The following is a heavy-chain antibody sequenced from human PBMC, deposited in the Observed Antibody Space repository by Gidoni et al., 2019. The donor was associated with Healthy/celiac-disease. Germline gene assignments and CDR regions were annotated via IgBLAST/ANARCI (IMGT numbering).Heavy chain of an antibody. Sequence: QVQLQESGPGLVKPSETLSLTCTVSGGSISSYYWSWIRQPPGKGLEWIGYIYYSGSTNYNPSLKSRVTISVDTSKNQFSLKLSSVTAADTAVYYCARHGYSYGFYYYYYYMDVWGKGTTVTVSS. CDR1: GGSISSYY. CDR2: IYYSGST. D-gene: IGHD5-18*01. J-gene: IGHJ6*03. CDR3: ARHGYSYGFYYYYYYMDV. V-gene: IGHV4-59*01.